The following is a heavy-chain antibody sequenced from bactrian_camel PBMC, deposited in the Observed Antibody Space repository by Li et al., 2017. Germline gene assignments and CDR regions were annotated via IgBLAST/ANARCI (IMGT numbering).Heavy chain of an antibody. D-gene: IGHD2*01. CDR3: AAKRCRFRGSGNYSY. J-gene: IGHJ4*01. CDR2: IDNHGSV. V-gene: IGHV3S53*01. CDR1: AYTYSSNC. Sequence: HVQLVESGGGLVQPGGSLRLSCAASAYTYSSNCMGWFRQAPGKEREVVATIDNHGSVSFQRSVLGRFTISKDNAKNTLYLQMNSLKPEDTAMYYCAAKRCRFRGSGNYSYWGQGTQVTVS.